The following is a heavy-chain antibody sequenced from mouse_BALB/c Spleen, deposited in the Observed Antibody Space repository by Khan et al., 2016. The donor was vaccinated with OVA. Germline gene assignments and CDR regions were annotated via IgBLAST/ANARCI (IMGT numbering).Heavy chain of an antibody. CDR3: ARGSGLRREASYAMDY. D-gene: IGHD2-4*01. V-gene: IGHV3-1*02. CDR1: GYSITSGYS. Sequence: EVQLQESGPDLVKPSQSLSLTCTVTGYSITSGYSWHWIRQFPGNKLEWMGYIHYSGSTNYNPSLKSRISITRDTSKNQFFLQLNSVTTEDTATYYCARGSGLRREASYAMDYWVQGTSVTVSS. J-gene: IGHJ4*01. CDR2: IHYSGST.